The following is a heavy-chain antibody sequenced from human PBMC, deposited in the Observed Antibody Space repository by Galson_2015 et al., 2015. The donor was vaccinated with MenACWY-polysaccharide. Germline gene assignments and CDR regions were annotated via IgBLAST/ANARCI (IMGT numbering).Heavy chain of an antibody. CDR1: GYNFSSYD. Sequence: SVKVSCKASGYNFSSYDINWVRQASGQGLEWMGWMNPNSGNTGYAQKFQGRVAMTRDTATSTAYMELRMLRYDDTAVYYCARIIAPKYTFADPWGQGTLLTVSS. CDR2: MNPNSGNT. V-gene: IGHV1-8*01. D-gene: IGHD2-21*01. J-gene: IGHJ5*02. CDR3: ARIIAPKYTFADP.